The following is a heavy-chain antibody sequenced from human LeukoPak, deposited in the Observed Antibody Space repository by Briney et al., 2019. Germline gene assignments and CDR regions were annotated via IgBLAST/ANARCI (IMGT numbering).Heavy chain of an antibody. CDR3: ARDISRTMDV. D-gene: IGHD2/OR15-2a*01. Sequence: PGGSLRLSCVASGFTFSSRWMHWVRQAPGKGLVWVSIINTDGSTTRYADFVEGRFTISRDNARNTLHLEMNSLRVEDTAVYFCARDISRTMDVWGQGTTVTV. J-gene: IGHJ6*02. CDR2: INTDGSTT. V-gene: IGHV3-74*01. CDR1: GFTFSSRW.